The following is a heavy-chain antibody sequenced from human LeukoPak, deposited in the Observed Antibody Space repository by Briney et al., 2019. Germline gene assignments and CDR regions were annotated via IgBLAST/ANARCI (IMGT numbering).Heavy chain of an antibody. V-gene: IGHV1-18*01. CDR3: AVGQGEWSYFDY. Sequence: ASVKVSCKASGYTFTSYGISWVRQAPGQGLEWMGWISAYNGNTNYAQKFQGRVTMTRDTSISTAYMELSRLRSDDTAVYYCAVGQGEWSYFDYWGQGTLVTVSS. CDR2: ISAYNGNT. CDR1: GYTFTSYG. D-gene: IGHD3-3*01. J-gene: IGHJ4*02.